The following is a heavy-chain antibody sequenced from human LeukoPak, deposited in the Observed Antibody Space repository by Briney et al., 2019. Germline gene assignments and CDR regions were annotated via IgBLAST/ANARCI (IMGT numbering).Heavy chain of an antibody. J-gene: IGHJ2*01. D-gene: IGHD5-18*01. V-gene: IGHV3-21*01. CDR1: GFTFSSYS. CDR3: ARGRDTALNYFDL. CDR2: ISSSSSYI. Sequence: PGGSLRLSCAASGFTFSSYSMNWVRQAPGKGLEWVSSISSSSSYIYYADSVKGRFTISRDNAKNSLYLQMNSLRAEDTAVYYCARGRDTALNYFDLRGRGTLVTVSS.